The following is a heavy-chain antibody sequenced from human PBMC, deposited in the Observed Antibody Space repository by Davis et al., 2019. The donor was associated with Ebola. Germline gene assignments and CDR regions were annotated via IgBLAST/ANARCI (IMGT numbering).Heavy chain of an antibody. Sequence: PSETLSLTCTVSGGSISSHYWSWIRQPPGKGLEWIGYIYHSGSTYYNPSLKSRVTISVDTSKNQFSLKLSSVTAADTAVYYCARGSRTGPFDYWGQGTLVTVSS. CDR3: ARGSRTGPFDY. J-gene: IGHJ4*02. V-gene: IGHV4-59*11. CDR2: IYHSGST. D-gene: IGHD1-14*01. CDR1: GGSISSHY.